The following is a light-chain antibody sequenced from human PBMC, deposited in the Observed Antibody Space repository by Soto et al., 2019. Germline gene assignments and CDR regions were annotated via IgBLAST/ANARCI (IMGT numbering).Light chain of an antibody. CDR1: SSDVGSHNR. CDR3: TSYTTSNTFGI. J-gene: IGLJ2*01. V-gene: IGLV2-18*02. CDR2: DVN. Sequence: QSALTQPPSVSGSPGQSVTISCTGTSSDVGSHNRVSWYQQPPGTAPKLIIHDVNNRPSGVPDRFSGSKSGNTASLTISGLQAEDEADYYCTSYTTSNTFGIFGGGTQLTVL.